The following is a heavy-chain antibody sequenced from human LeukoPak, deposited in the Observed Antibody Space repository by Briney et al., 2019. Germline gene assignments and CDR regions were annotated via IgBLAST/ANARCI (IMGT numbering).Heavy chain of an antibody. D-gene: IGHD6-6*01. Sequence: PSETLSLTCAVSGGSISSGGYSWSWIRQPPGKGLEWIGYIYHSGSTYYNPSLKSRVTISVDRSKNQFSLKLSSVTAADTAVYYCARTLTGISIAAFDPWGQGTLVTVSS. J-gene: IGHJ5*02. CDR2: IYHSGST. CDR1: GGSISSGGYS. CDR3: ARTLTGISIAAFDP. V-gene: IGHV4-30-2*01.